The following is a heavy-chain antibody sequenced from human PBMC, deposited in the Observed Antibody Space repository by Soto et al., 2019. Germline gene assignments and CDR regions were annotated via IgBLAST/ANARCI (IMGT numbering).Heavy chain of an antibody. CDR2: IYYSGST. Sequence: SETLSLTCTVSGGSISSGDYYWSWIRQPPGKGLEWIGYIYYSGSTYYNPSLKSRVTISVDTSRDQFSLNLNSVTAADTAVYYCARHFGNYGDWAFDFWGQGTLVTVSS. CDR1: GGSISSGDYY. CDR3: ARHFGNYGDWAFDF. V-gene: IGHV4-30-4*01. J-gene: IGHJ4*02. D-gene: IGHD4-17*01.